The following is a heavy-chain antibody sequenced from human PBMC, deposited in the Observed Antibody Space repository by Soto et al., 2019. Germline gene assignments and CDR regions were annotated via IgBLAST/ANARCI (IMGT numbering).Heavy chain of an antibody. Sequence: PGESLKISWKGSGYSFTTYWICLVRQMPGKGLEWMGIIYPTDSDTRYSPSFQRQVTISADKSISTAYLHWSSLKASDTAMYYCARTVREQWLADYWGRGTLVTVSS. CDR3: ARTVREQWLADY. CDR1: GYSFTTYW. CDR2: IYPTDSDT. J-gene: IGHJ4*02. V-gene: IGHV5-51*01. D-gene: IGHD6-19*01.